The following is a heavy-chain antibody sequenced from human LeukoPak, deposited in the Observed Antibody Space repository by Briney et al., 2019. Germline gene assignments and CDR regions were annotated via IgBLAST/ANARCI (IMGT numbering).Heavy chain of an antibody. Sequence: GRSLRLSCAASGFTFSNYAMHWVRQAPGKGLEWVAVISYNGSKYYADSVKGRFTISRDNSNNTLYLQMNSLRAEDTAVYYCVREGRSSRWDDWYFDLWGRGTLVTVSS. V-gene: IGHV3-30*03. CDR2: ISYNGSK. CDR1: GFTFSNYA. D-gene: IGHD6-13*01. CDR3: VREGRSSRWDDWYFDL. J-gene: IGHJ2*01.